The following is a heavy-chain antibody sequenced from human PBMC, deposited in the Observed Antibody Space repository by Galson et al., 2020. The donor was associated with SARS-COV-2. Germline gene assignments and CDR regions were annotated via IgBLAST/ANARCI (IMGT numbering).Heavy chain of an antibody. V-gene: IGHV3-48*03. CDR3: ASPYLAAASFFAAFDI. J-gene: IGHJ3*02. Sequence: GESLKTSCAGPGFTFRSYEMNWVRQAPGKGLEWVSYISGSGTNMYYADPVKGRFTLPRENARSSLYLQMTSLRAEDTAVYYWASPYLAAASFFAAFDIWGLGTMVTFSS. CDR2: ISGSGTNM. CDR1: GFTFRSYE. D-gene: IGHD2-15*01.